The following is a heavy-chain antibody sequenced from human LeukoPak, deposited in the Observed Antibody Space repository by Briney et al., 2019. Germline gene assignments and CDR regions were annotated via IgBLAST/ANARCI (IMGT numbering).Heavy chain of an antibody. D-gene: IGHD1-20*01. CDR2: INPNSGGT. CDR1: GYTFTGYY. Sequence: GASVKVSCKASGYTFTGYYMHWVRQAPGQGLEWMGWINPNSGGTNYAQKFQGRVTMTRDTSISTAYMELSRLRSDDTAVYYCAREVPYNWNQGYMDVWGKGTTVTVSS. V-gene: IGHV1-2*02. CDR3: AREVPYNWNQGYMDV. J-gene: IGHJ6*03.